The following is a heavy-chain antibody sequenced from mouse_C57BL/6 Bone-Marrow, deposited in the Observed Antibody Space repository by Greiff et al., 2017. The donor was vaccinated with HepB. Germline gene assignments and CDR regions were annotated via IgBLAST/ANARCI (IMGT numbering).Heavy chain of an antibody. D-gene: IGHD1-1*01. CDR1: GFTFSSYA. Sequence: EVMLVESGGGLVKPGGSLKLSCAASGFTFSSYAMSWVRQTPEKRLEWVATISDGGSYTYYPDNVKGRFTISRDNAKNNLYLQMSHLKSEDTAMYYCARDGNYYGRDYWGQGTTLTVSS. CDR3: ARDGNYYGRDY. J-gene: IGHJ2*01. CDR2: ISDGGSYT. V-gene: IGHV5-4*01.